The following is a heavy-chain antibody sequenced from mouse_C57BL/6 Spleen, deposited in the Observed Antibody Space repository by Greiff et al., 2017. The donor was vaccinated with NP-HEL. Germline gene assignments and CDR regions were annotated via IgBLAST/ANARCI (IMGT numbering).Heavy chain of an antibody. Sequence: QVQLQQPGAELVKPGASVKMSCKASGYTFTSYWITGVKQRPGQGLEWIGDIYPGSGSTNYNEKFKSKATLTVDTSASTAYMQLSSLTSEDSAVYYCANYYGSSYYAMDYWGQGTSVTVSS. D-gene: IGHD1-1*01. CDR3: ANYYGSSYYAMDY. CDR2: IYPGSGST. J-gene: IGHJ4*01. V-gene: IGHV1-55*01. CDR1: GYTFTSYW.